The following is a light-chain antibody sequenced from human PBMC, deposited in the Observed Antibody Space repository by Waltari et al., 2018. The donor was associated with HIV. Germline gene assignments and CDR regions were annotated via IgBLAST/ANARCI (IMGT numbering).Light chain of an antibody. CDR1: QILQYNDRNTF. J-gene: IGKJ1*01. Sequence: EAVMTQSPPSLPVTLGQPASTTSRSTQILQYNDRNTFLDLFQQRPCQSPRRLSYNVSSRDSGVPVRFSGSGSGTDFTLSINRVEDADVGVYYCMQGAHGPPVFGQGTKVDI. CDR2: NVS. V-gene: IGKV2-30*01. CDR3: MQGAHGPPV.